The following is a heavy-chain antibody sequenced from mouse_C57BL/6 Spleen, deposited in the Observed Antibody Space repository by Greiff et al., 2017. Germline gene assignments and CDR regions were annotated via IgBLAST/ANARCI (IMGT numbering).Heavy chain of an antibody. J-gene: IGHJ1*03. CDR2: ISSGSSTI. CDR1: GFTFSDYG. CDR3: VIYYYGSSLRDWYFDV. Sequence: EVQLVESGGGLVKPGGSLTLSCAASGFTFSDYGMHWVRQAPEKGLEWVAYISSGSSTIYYADTVKGLFTISRDNAKNTLFLQITSLRSEDTAMYYCVIYYYGSSLRDWYFDVWGTGTTVTVSS. V-gene: IGHV5-17*01. D-gene: IGHD1-1*01.